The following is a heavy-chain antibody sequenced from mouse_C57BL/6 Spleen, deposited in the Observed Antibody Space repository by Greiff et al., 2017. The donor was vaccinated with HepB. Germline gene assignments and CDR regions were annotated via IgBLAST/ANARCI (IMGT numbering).Heavy chain of an antibody. V-gene: IGHV5-9*01. J-gene: IGHJ2*01. D-gene: IGHD2-14*01. CDR2: ISGGGGNT. Sequence: EVKLMESGGGLVKPGGSLKLSCAASGFTFSSYTMSWVRQTPEKRLEWVATISGGGGNTYYPDSVKGRFTISRDNAKNNLYLQMSSLRSEDTALYYCARQGYQYYFDYWGQGTTLTVSS. CDR1: GFTFSSYT. CDR3: ARQGYQYYFDY.